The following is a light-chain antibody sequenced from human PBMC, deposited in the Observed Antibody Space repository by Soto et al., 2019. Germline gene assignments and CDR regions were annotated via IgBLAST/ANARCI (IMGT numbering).Light chain of an antibody. Sequence: QSVLTQPPSVSAAPGQKVTISCSGSSSNIGNNYESWYQQLPGTAPKLLIYDNNKRPSGIPDRFSGSKSGTSATLGITGLQTGDEADYYCGTWDSSLSAGGRVFGGGTQLTVL. V-gene: IGLV1-51*01. J-gene: IGLJ2*01. CDR2: DNN. CDR1: SSNIGNNY. CDR3: GTWDSSLSAGGRV.